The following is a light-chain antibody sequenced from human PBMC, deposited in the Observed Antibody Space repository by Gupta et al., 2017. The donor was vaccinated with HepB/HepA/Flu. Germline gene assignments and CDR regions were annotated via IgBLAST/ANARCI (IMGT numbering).Light chain of an antibody. CDR2: GAS. CDR1: QNINSY. J-gene: IGKJ3*01. V-gene: IGKV1-39*01. CDR3: QQSYTIPPT. Sequence: DIQMTQSPSSLSASVGDRVNITCRASQNINSYLNWYQQRPGKAPKLLIYGASSLQGGVPSRFSGSGSGTDFTLTVSSLQPEDFATYYCQQSYTIPPTFVPGTKVDFK.